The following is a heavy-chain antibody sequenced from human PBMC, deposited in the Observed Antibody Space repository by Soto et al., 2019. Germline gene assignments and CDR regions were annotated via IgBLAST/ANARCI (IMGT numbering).Heavy chain of an antibody. CDR1: GFTFSDYY. D-gene: IGHD6-6*01. CDR3: ARDSRRLEYSSSSWFDP. CDR2: ISSSGSTI. V-gene: IGHV3-11*01. Sequence: GGSLRLSCAASGFTFSDYYMSWIRQAPGKGLEWVSYISSSGSTIYYADSVKGRFTISRDNAKNSLYLQMNSLRAEDTAVYYCARDSRRLEYSSSSWFDPWGQGTLVIVSS. J-gene: IGHJ5*02.